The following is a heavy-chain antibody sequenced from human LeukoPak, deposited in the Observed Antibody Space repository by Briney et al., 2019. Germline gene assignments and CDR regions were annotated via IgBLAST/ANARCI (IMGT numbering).Heavy chain of an antibody. CDR1: GYTFTSYG. Sequence: ASVKVSCKASGYTFTSYGISWVRQAHGQGLEWMGWISAYNGNTNYAQKLQGRVTMTRDTSTSTVYMELSSLRSEDTAVYYCARDSLERYSSSWYYYYYYMDVWGKGTTVTVSS. V-gene: IGHV1-18*01. J-gene: IGHJ6*03. CDR2: ISAYNGNT. D-gene: IGHD6-13*01. CDR3: ARDSLERYSSSWYYYYYYMDV.